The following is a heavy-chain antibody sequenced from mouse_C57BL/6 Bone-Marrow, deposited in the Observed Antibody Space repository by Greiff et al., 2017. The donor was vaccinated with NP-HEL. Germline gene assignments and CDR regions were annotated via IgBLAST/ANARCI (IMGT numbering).Heavy chain of an antibody. CDR1: GYTFTSYW. J-gene: IGHJ3*01. V-gene: IGHV1-72*01. CDR3: ARRGLLRDAWFAY. CDR2: IDPNSGGT. Sequence: QVQLQQSGAELVKPGASVKLSCKASGYTFTSYWMHWVKQRPGRGLEWIGRIDPNSGGTKYNEKFKSKATLTVDKPSSTAAMPLSSLTSADSAVYDCARRGLLRDAWFAYWGQGTLVTVSA. D-gene: IGHD1-1*01.